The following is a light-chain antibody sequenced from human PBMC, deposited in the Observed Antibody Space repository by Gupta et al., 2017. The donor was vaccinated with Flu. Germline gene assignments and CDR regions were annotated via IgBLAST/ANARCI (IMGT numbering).Light chain of an antibody. J-gene: IGKJ2*02. Sequence: EIVMTQSPATLSVSPGERATLSCRASQSVSSNLAWYHQKPGQAPRLLIYGASTRATGIPARFSGSGSGTXFTLTIXSLQSEDFAVYYCQQYNNWPRTFGXGSKLEIK. V-gene: IGKV3-15*01. CDR1: QSVSSN. CDR2: GAS. CDR3: QQYNNWPRT.